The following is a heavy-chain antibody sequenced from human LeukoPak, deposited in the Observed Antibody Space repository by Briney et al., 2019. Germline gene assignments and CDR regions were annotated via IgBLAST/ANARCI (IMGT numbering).Heavy chain of an antibody. CDR2: IYHSGST. CDR1: GFTFSSYA. D-gene: IGHD6-13*01. V-gene: IGHV4-38-2*02. J-gene: IGHJ4*02. Sequence: PGGSLRLSCAASGFTFSSYAMSWIRQAPGKGLEWIASIYHSGSTYYNPSLKSRVTISVDTSKNQFSLKLSSMTAADTAVYFCARDNRQQQLDFDYWGQGTLVTVSS. CDR3: ARDNRQQQLDFDY.